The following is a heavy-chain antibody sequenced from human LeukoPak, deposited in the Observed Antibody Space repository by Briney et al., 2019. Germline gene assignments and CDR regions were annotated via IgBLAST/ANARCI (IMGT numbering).Heavy chain of an antibody. D-gene: IGHD5-18*01. J-gene: IGHJ4*02. CDR3: ARDRGGYSWVMDY. CDR1: GFTFSSYE. V-gene: IGHV3-48*03. Sequence: GGSLRLSCAASGFTFSSYEMNWVRQAPGKGLEWVSYISSSGSTIYYADSVKGRFTISRNNAKNSLYLLMNSLRAEDTAVYYCARDRGGYSWVMDYWGQGTLVTVSS. CDR2: ISSSGSTI.